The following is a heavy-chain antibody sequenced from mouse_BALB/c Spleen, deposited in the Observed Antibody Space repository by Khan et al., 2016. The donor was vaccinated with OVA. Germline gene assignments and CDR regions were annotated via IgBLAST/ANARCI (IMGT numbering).Heavy chain of an antibody. V-gene: IGHV1S81*02. Sequence: QVQLQQSGAELVKPGASVKLSCKASGYTFTSYWMHWVKQRPGQGLEWIGEINPSNGRTNYNEKFKSKATLTVDKSSSNAYMQLSSPTSEDCAVYYGARVITRDYWGQGTTLTVSS. CDR2: INPSNGRT. J-gene: IGHJ2*01. CDR3: ARVITRDY. D-gene: IGHD6-1*01. CDR1: GYTFTSYW.